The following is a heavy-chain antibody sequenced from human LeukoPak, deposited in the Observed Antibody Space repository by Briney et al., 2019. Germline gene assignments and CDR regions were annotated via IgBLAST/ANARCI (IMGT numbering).Heavy chain of an antibody. CDR2: LYSGRST. J-gene: IGHJ2*01. CDR3: ARVGDHFHWYLDL. Sequence: GSPRLSCAASGFTVSTNYMNWVRQAPGKGLEWVSILYSGRSTYYADSVEGRFTISRDSSKNTLFLQMNDLRAEDTAVYYCARVGDHFHWYLDLWGRGTLVTVSS. D-gene: IGHD3-3*02. V-gene: IGHV3-53*01. CDR1: GFTVSTNY.